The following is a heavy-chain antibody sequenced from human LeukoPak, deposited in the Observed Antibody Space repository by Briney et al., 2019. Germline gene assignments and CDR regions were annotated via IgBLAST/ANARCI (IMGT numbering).Heavy chain of an antibody. CDR2: ISGSGGST. J-gene: IGHJ4*02. CDR3: AKDLSIAVAGCFDY. CDR1: GFTFSRYT. V-gene: IGHV3-23*01. D-gene: IGHD6-19*01. Sequence: PGGSLRLSCAASGFTFSRYTMAWVRQAPGKGLEWVSAISGSGGSTYYADSVKGRFTISRDNSKNTLYLQMNSLRAEDTAVYYCAKDLSIAVAGCFDYWGQGTLVTVSS.